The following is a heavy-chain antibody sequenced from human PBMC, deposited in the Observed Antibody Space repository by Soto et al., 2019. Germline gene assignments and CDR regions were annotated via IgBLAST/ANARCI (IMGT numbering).Heavy chain of an antibody. CDR3: AKLPIVVVVDATDHFDY. CDR1: GFTFSSYA. J-gene: IGHJ4*02. Sequence: GGSLRLSCAASGFTFSSYAMSWVRQAPGKGLEWVSAISGSGGSTYYADSVKGRFTISRDNSKNTLYLQMNSLRAEDTAVYYCAKLPIVVVVDATDHFDYWGQGTLVTAPQ. D-gene: IGHD2-15*01. V-gene: IGHV3-23*01. CDR2: ISGSGGST.